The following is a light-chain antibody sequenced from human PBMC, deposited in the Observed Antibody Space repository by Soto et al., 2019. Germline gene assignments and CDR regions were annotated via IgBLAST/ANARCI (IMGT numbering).Light chain of an antibody. V-gene: IGKV1-8*01. J-gene: IGKJ2*01. Sequence: AIRMTQSPSSLSASTGDRVTITCRASQGISSYLAWYQQKPGKAPKLLIYAASTLQSGVPSSFSGSGSGTDFTLTISSLQSEDFATYDCQQYYSYPYPFGQGTKLEIQ. CDR1: QGISSY. CDR2: AAS. CDR3: QQYYSYPYP.